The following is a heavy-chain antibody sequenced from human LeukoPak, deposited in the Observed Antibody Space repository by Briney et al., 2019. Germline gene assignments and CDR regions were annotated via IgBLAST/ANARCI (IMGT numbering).Heavy chain of an antibody. D-gene: IGHD2-15*01. CDR1: GFPFSSYW. CDR3: ARRRCSGGSCYSDFDY. Sequence: GGSLRLSCAASGFPFSSYWMSWVRQAPGKGLEWVANIKQDGSEKYYVDSVKGRFTISRDNAKNSLYLQMNSLRAEDTAVYYCARRRCSGGSCYSDFDYWGQGTLVTVSS. CDR2: IKQDGSEK. V-gene: IGHV3-7*03. J-gene: IGHJ4*02.